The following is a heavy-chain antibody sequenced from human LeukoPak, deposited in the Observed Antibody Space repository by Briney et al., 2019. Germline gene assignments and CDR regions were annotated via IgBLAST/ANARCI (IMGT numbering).Heavy chain of an antibody. CDR2: ISSDESIK. J-gene: IGHJ4*02. CDR3: ASKWYCGGDCYYQIDF. CDR1: GFTFSSYV. V-gene: IGHV3-30*03. D-gene: IGHD2-21*02. Sequence: GGSLRLSCATSGFTFSSYVMHWVRQAPGKGLEWVALISSDESIKYYADSVKGRFTISRDNSKSTLYLQMNSLRTEDTAVYYCASKWYCGGDCYYQIDFWGQGTLVTGSS.